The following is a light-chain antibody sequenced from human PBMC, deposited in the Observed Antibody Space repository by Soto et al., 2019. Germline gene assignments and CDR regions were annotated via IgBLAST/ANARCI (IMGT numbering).Light chain of an antibody. J-gene: IGKJ1*01. V-gene: IGKV3-11*01. CDR1: QSVGRY. Sequence: IVLTQSPATLSLSPGERATLSCRASQSVGRYLTWYQQKPGQAPRLLIYETSKRATGIPARFSGSGSGTDFTLTISSLEPEDFAVYYCQQRSSWPRTFGQGTKVEIK. CDR2: ETS. CDR3: QQRSSWPRT.